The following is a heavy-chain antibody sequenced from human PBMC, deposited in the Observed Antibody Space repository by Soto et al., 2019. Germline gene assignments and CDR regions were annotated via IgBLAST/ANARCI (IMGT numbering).Heavy chain of an antibody. D-gene: IGHD4-17*01. V-gene: IGHV1-2*04. J-gene: IGHJ4*02. CDR2: INPNSGGT. CDR3: ARDATVTTKPMYYFDY. CDR1: GYTFTVYY. Sequence: ASVKVSCKASGYTFTVYYRQWVRQATGQGLEWMGWINPNSGGTNYAQKFQGWVTMTRDTSISTAYMELSRLRSDDTAVYYCARDATVTTKPMYYFDYWGQGTLVTVSS.